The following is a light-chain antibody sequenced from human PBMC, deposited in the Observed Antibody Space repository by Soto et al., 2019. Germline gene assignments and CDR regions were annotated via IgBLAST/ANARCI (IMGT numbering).Light chain of an antibody. J-gene: IGKJ1*01. CDR2: KAA. CDR1: QSISSW. V-gene: IGKV1-5*03. Sequence: DIQMTQSPSTLSASVGDRVTIPCPASQSISSWLAWYQQKPGKAPKLLIYKAASLESGVPSRFSGSGSGTEFTLTISSLQPDDFATYYCQQYNYYSRTFGQGTKVDIK. CDR3: QQYNYYSRT.